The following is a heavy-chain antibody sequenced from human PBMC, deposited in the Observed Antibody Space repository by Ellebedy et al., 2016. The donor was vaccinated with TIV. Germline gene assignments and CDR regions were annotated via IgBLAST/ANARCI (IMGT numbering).Heavy chain of an antibody. CDR3: AREDAEVGIDY. CDR2: IYHSGTT. Sequence: SETLSLTXTVSGGSVSDGSTSTTDYYWSWIRQHPGKGLEWIGYIYHSGTTYYNPSLKSRVSISVDTSKNQVSLRLRSVTVADTAVYYCAREDAEVGIDYWGQGTLVTVSS. J-gene: IGHJ4*02. V-gene: IGHV4-31*03. CDR1: GGSVSDGSTSTTDYY.